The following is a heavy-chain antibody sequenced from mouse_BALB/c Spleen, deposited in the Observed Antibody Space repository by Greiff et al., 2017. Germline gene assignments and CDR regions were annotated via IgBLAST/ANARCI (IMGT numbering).Heavy chain of an antibody. Sequence: QVQLQQSGAELVRPGSSVKISCKASGYAFSSYWMNWVKQRPGQGLEWIGQIYPGGGDTNYNGKFKGKATLTADKSSSTAYMQLSSLTSEDSAVYFCARDDYGLYYYAMDYWGQGTSVTVSS. CDR3: ARDDYGLYYYAMDY. V-gene: IGHV1-80*01. J-gene: IGHJ4*01. D-gene: IGHD2-4*01. CDR2: IYPGGGDT. CDR1: GYAFSSYW.